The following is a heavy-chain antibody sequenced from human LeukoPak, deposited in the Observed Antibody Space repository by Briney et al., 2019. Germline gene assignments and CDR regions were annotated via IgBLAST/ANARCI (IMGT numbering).Heavy chain of an antibody. CDR1: GGTFSSYA. Sequence: SVKVSCKASGGTFSSYAISWVRQAPGQGLEWMGRIIPIFGTANYAQKFQGRVTITADESTSTAYMELSSLRSEDTAVYYCARGPFDHGDGLNYWGQGTLVTVSS. V-gene: IGHV1-69*13. D-gene: IGHD4-17*01. CDR2: IIPIFGTA. J-gene: IGHJ4*02. CDR3: ARGPFDHGDGLNY.